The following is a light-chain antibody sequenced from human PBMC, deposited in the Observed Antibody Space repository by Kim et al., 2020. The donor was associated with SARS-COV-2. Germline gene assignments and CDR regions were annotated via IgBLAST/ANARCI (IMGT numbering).Light chain of an antibody. CDR2: GNT. CDR1: SSNIGAGYD. Sequence: QRVPLSCTGSSSNIGAGYDVHWYQQLPGTAPKLLIYGNTNRPSGVPDRVSGSKSGTSASLAITGLQAEDEADYYCQSYDSSLSGYVFGTGTKVTVL. V-gene: IGLV1-40*01. CDR3: QSYDSSLSGYV. J-gene: IGLJ1*01.